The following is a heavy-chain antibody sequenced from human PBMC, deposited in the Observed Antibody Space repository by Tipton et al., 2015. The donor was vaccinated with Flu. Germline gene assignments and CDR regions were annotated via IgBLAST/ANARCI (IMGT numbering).Heavy chain of an antibody. CDR1: GFTFNRFG. CDR3: AKGGDMDY. Sequence: QVQLVQSGGGVVQPGRSLRLSCVASGFTFNRFGMHWVRQAPGKGLEWVALITSHGNNKYYADSVKGRFTISRDNSKNTLYMEMNSLRPEDTADYYCAKGGDMDYWGQGTLVTVSS. V-gene: IGHV3-30*18. D-gene: IGHD2-15*01. CDR2: ITSHGNNK. J-gene: IGHJ4*02.